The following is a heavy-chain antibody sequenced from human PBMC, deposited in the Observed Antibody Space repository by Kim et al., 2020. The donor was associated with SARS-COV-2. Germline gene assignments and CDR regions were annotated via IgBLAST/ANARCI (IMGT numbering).Heavy chain of an antibody. V-gene: IGHV3-7*05. J-gene: IGHJ4*02. Sequence: GGSLRLSCAASGFTFSSYWMSWVRQAPGKGLEWVANIKQDGSEKYYVDSVKGRFTISRDNAKNSLYLQMNSLRAEDTAVYYCARDVAYCSGGSCYPGYFDYWGQGTLVTVSS. D-gene: IGHD2-15*01. CDR1: GFTFSSYW. CDR3: ARDVAYCSGGSCYPGYFDY. CDR2: IKQDGSEK.